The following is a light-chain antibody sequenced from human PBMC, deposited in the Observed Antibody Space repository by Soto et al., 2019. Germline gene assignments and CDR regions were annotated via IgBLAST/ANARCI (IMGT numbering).Light chain of an antibody. CDR2: DAS. Sequence: EIVLTQSPATLSLSPGERATLSCRASQSVSSYLAWYQQKPGQAPRLLIYDASNRATGIPARFSGSGSGTDFTLTISSLEPEDFAFYYCQQRSNWPPLTFGGGTKVEIE. CDR3: QQRSNWPPLT. V-gene: IGKV3-11*01. CDR1: QSVSSY. J-gene: IGKJ4*01.